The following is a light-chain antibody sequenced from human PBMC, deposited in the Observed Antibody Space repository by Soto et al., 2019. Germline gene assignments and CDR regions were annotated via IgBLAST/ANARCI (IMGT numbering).Light chain of an antibody. J-gene: IGLJ1*01. Sequence: QSVLTQSASVSGSPGQSITISCTGTSSDVGGYKYVSWYQQHPGKAPKLMIFEVRNRPSGVSNRFSGSKSGNTASLTISGLQAEDEADYYCSSYTSSSTLVFGTGTKVTVL. V-gene: IGLV2-14*01. CDR1: SSDVGGYKY. CDR3: SSYTSSSTLV. CDR2: EVR.